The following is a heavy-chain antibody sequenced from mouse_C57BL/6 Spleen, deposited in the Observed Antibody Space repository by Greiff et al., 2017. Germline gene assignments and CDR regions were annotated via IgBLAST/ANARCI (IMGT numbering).Heavy chain of an antibody. CDR2: IHPNSGST. CDR3: ARGDYYGSSPHYAMDY. V-gene: IGHV1-64*01. CDR1: GYTFTSYW. J-gene: IGHJ4*01. D-gene: IGHD1-1*01. Sequence: QVQLKEPGAELVKPGASVKLSCKASGYTFTSYWMHWVKQRPGQGLEWIGMIHPNSGSTNYNEKFKSKATLTVDKSSSTAYMQLSSLTSEDSAVYYCARGDYYGSSPHYAMDYWGQGTSVTVSS.